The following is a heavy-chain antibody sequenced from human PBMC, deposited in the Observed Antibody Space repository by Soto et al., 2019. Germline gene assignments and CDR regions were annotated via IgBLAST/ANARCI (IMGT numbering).Heavy chain of an antibody. CDR1: GVTYNMNC. CDR2: IYNDGTYA. D-gene: IGHD6-13*01. V-gene: IGHV3-74*01. J-gene: IGHJ4*02. Sequence: MRHSCAVSGVTYNMNCILWFRQVPGKGPVWVARIYNDGTYADYADSVKGRFTISRDNAKDTLYLQMNDLRAEDSALYHCTRGPRATSAGTSAHWGQGTLVTGS. CDR3: TRGPRATSAGTSAH.